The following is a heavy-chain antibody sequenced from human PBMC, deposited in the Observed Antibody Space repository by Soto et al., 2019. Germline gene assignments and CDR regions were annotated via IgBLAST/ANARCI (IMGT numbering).Heavy chain of an antibody. CDR3: AGSVTGKSYDYYMDV. CDR1: GGSFSGYY. D-gene: IGHD2-8*02. V-gene: IGHV4-34*01. J-gene: IGHJ6*03. Sequence: PSETLSLTCAVYGGSFSGYYWSWIRQPPGKGLEWIGEINHSGSTNCNPSLKSRVTISVDTSKNQFSLKLSSATAADTAVYYCAGSVTGKSYDYYMDVWGKGTTVTVSS. CDR2: INHSGST.